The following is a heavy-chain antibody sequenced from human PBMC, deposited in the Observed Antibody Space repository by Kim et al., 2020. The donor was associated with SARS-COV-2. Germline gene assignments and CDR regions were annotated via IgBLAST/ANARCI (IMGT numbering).Heavy chain of an antibody. CDR3: ARRGRSIAVAFDP. V-gene: IGHV4-39*01. Sequence: SETLSLTCTVSGGSISSSSYYWGWIRQPPGKGLEWIGSIYYSGSTYYNPSLKSRVTISVDTSKNQFSLKLSSVTAADTAVYYCARRGRSIAVAFDPWGQGTLVTVSS. CDR1: GGSISSSSYY. J-gene: IGHJ5*02. CDR2: IYYSGST. D-gene: IGHD6-19*01.